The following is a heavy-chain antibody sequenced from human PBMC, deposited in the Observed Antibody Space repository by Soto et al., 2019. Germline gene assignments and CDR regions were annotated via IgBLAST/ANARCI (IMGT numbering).Heavy chain of an antibody. V-gene: IGHV4-31*03. CDR2: ISHRGTA. CDR1: GGSISSGAYY. D-gene: IGHD6-13*01. CDR3: ARVSAAGTRWFDP. Sequence: SETVSLTCTVSGGSISSGAYYWGWIRQHPGKGLEWIGYISHRGTAYYTPSLKSRVSLSVDPSKSQFSLNVTSLTAADTAVYYCARVSAAGTRWFDPWGPGTLVTVSS. J-gene: IGHJ5*02.